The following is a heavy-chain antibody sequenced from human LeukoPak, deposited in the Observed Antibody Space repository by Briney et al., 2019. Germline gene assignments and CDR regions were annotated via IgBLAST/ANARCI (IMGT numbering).Heavy chain of an antibody. CDR3: NRFDY. CDR1: GFTFSSYW. V-gene: IGHV3-7*03. CDR2: IKQDGSEK. J-gene: IGHJ4*02. Sequence: GGSLRLSCAASGFTFSSYWVSWVRQAPGKGLEWVANIKQDGSEKYYVDSVKGRFTISRDNAKNSLYLQMNSLRAEDTAVYYCNRFDYWGQGTLVTVSS.